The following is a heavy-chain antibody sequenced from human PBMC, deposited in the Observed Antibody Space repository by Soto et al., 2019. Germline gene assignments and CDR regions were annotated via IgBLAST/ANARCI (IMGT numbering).Heavy chain of an antibody. CDR2: ISYDGSNK. V-gene: IGHV3-30-3*01. J-gene: IGHJ4*02. CDR3: ARRWWLQLGGFDY. Sequence: QVQLVESGGGVVQPGRSLRLSCAASGFTFSSYAMHWVRQAPGKGLEWVAAISYDGSNKYYADSVKGRFTISRDNSKNTLYLQMNSLRAEDTAVYYCARRWWLQLGGFDYCCQGTLVTVSS. D-gene: IGHD5-12*01. CDR1: GFTFSSYA.